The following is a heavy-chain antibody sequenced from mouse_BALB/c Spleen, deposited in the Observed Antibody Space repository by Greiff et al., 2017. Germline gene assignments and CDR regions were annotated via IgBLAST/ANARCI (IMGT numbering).Heavy chain of an antibody. CDR1: GYAFTNYW. V-gene: IGHV1-63*01. J-gene: IGHJ2*01. CDR3: ARDEDFDY. CDR2: IYPGSGNT. Sequence: VQRVESGAELVRPGTSVKISCKASGYAFTNYWLGWVKQRPGHGLEWIGDIYPGSGNTYYNEKFKGKATLTADKSSSTAYMQLSSLTSEDSAVYFCARDEDFDYWGQGTTLTVSS.